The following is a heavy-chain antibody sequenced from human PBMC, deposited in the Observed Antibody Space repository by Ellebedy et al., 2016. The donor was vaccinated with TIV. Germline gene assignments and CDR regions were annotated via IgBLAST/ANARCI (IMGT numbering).Heavy chain of an antibody. CDR3: VKNNGGSGPNWFAP. CDR1: GFIFSNYR. CDR2: ISDSGIYV. J-gene: IGHJ5*02. V-gene: IGHV3-21*01. Sequence: GGSLRLXCAASGFIFSNYRMNWVRQTPGKGLEWVSSISDSGIYVSYTDSVKGRFTISRDNAKNALYLQINSLRVEDAGTYYCVKNNGGSGPNWFAPWGQGTLVTISS. D-gene: IGHD2-8*01.